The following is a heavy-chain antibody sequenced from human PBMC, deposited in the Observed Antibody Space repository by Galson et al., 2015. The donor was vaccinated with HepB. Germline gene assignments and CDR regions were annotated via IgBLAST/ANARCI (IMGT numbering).Heavy chain of an antibody. CDR2: ISYDGSNK. CDR1: GFTSSSYG. D-gene: IGHD1-26*01. Sequence: SLRLSCAASGFTSSSYGMHWVRQAPGKGLEWVAVISYDGSNKYYADSVKGRFTIPRDNSKNTLYLQMNSLRAEDTAVYYCAKDGYSGSYRDNWFDPWGQGTLVTVSS. CDR3: AKDGYSGSYRDNWFDP. J-gene: IGHJ5*02. V-gene: IGHV3-30*18.